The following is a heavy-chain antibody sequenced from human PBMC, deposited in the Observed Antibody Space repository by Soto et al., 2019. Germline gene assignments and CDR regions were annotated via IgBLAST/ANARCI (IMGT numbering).Heavy chain of an antibody. J-gene: IGHJ4*02. CDR3: ASSRGIIKQLCYFDY. V-gene: IGHV3-48*02. CDR1: GFTFSSYS. CDR2: ISSSSSTI. D-gene: IGHD6-6*01. Sequence: EVQLVESGGGLVQPGGSLRLSCAASGFTFSSYSMNWVRQAPGKGLEWVSYISSSSSTIYYADSVKGRFTISRDNAKNSLYLQMNSLRDEDTAVYYCASSRGIIKQLCYFDYWGQGTLVTVSS.